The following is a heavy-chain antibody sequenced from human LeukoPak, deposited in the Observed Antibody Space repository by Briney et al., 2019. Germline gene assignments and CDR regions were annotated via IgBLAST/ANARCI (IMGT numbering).Heavy chain of an antibody. D-gene: IGHD5-18*01. CDR3: ARAPWIQLWSRTRDFDDY. Sequence: PGGSLRLSCAASRFSFSLYNMNWVRQAPGKGLEWVSYISSTGSRIYYADSVKGRFTISRDNAKNLLYLQMSSLRDEDTAVYYCARAPWIQLWSRTRDFDDYWGQGTLVTVSS. V-gene: IGHV3-48*02. CDR2: ISSTGSRI. J-gene: IGHJ4*02. CDR1: RFSFSLYN.